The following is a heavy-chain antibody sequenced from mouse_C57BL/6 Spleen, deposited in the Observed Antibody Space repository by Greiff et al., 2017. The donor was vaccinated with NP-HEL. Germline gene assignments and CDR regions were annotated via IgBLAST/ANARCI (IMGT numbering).Heavy chain of an antibody. CDR1: GYTFTSYW. CDR3: AKGFITTGGWYFDV. V-gene: IGHV1-52*01. D-gene: IGHD1-1*01. Sequence: QVQLQQPGAELVRPGSSVKLSCKASGYTFTSYWMHWVKQRPIQGLEWIGNIDPSDSETHYNQKFKDKATLTVDKSSSTAYMQLSSLTSEDSAVYYSAKGFITTGGWYFDVWGTGTTVTVSS. J-gene: IGHJ1*03. CDR2: IDPSDSET.